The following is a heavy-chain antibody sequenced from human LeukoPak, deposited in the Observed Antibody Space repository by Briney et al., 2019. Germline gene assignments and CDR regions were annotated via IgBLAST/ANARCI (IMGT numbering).Heavy chain of an antibody. Sequence: SETLSLTCTVSGGSISPYFWSWIRQPPGKGLEWIGEINHSGSTNYNPSLKSRVTISVDTSKNQFSLKLSSVTAADTAVYYCARTSWYSSDYWGQGTLVTVSS. V-gene: IGHV4-34*01. CDR1: GGSISPYF. CDR3: ARTSWYSSDY. J-gene: IGHJ4*02. D-gene: IGHD6-13*01. CDR2: INHSGST.